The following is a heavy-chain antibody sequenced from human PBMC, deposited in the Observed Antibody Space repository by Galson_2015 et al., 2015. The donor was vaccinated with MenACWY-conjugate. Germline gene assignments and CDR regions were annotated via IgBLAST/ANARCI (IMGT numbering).Heavy chain of an antibody. D-gene: IGHD3-22*01. CDR1: GFTFSSYA. Sequence: SLRLSCAASGFTFSSYAMSWVRQAPGKGLEWVSAISGSGGSTYYADSVKGRFTISRDNSKNTLYLQMNSLRAEDTAVYYCAGPSDYYDSSGYYFDYWGQGTLVTVSS. CDR2: ISGSGGST. J-gene: IGHJ4*02. V-gene: IGHV3-23*01. CDR3: AGPSDYYDSSGYYFDY.